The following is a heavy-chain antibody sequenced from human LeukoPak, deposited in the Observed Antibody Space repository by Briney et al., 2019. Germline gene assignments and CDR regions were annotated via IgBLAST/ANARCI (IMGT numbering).Heavy chain of an antibody. CDR3: ATADCSGGSCYSSYFDY. J-gene: IGHJ4*02. CDR1: VYTFTCYY. D-gene: IGHD2-15*01. Sequence: VASVKVSCKSSVYTFTCYYRHWLRQPPAQGLDWMGLINPNSGCTNYAQKFQGRVIMTRDKYISTVYMELSRMRSDDTAVYYCATADCSGGSCYSSYFDYWGQGTLGTVSS. V-gene: IGHV1-2*02. CDR2: INPNSGCT.